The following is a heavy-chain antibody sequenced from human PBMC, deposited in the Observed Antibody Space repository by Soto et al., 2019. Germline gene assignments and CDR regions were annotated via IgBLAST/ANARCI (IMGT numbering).Heavy chain of an antibody. J-gene: IGHJ6*02. D-gene: IGHD6-6*01. Sequence: AASVKVSCKASGYTFTSYYMHWVRQAPGQGLEWMGIINPSGGSTSYAQKFQGRVTMTRDTSTSTVYMELSSLRSEDTAVYYCARNPHSIAARPDREYYGMDVWGQGTTVTVSS. CDR1: GYTFTSYY. CDR3: ARNPHSIAARPDREYYGMDV. V-gene: IGHV1-46*01. CDR2: INPSGGST.